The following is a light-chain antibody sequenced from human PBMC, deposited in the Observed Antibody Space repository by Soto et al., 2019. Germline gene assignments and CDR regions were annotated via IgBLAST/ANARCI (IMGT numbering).Light chain of an antibody. CDR2: EAS. Sequence: DIQMTQSPSTLSASVGDRVTTTCRASQTISSLLAWYQHKVGEAPKLLIAEASSLESGVPSRFSGSGSGTEFTLTISRLQPDDVATYYCQHYISFPWTFGQGTKVDIK. V-gene: IGKV1-5*01. CDR3: QHYISFPWT. CDR1: QTISSL. J-gene: IGKJ1*01.